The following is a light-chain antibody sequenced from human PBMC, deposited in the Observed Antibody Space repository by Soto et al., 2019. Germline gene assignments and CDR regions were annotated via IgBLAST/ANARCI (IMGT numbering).Light chain of an antibody. Sequence: EIVLTQSPGTLSLSPGERATLSCRASQSVSADYLAWYQLKPDQAPRLLMYGSSSRATGIPDRFSGSGSGTDFTLTISRLDPEDFATYYCQQYNSYPWTFGQGTKVEIK. CDR3: QQYNSYPWT. V-gene: IGKV3-20*01. J-gene: IGKJ1*01. CDR1: QSVSADY. CDR2: GSS.